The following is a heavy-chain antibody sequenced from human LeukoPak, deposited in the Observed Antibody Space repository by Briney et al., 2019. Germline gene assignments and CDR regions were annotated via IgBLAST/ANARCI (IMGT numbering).Heavy chain of an antibody. CDR3: ARVRDQRVYYFDS. D-gene: IGHD2-8*01. CDR2: VTYGGSVK. V-gene: IGHV3-30*03. CDR1: GFTFSNFH. Sequence: GRSLRLSCADSGFTFSNFHMHWVRQAPGKGLEWVALVTYGGSVKYYGDPVKGRFTVSRDNSKSMLYLEMNSLRPYDTAVYYCARVRDQRVYYFDSWGQGTLVTVSS. J-gene: IGHJ4*02.